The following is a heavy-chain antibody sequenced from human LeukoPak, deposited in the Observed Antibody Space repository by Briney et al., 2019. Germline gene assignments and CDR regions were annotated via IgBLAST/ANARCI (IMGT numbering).Heavy chain of an antibody. J-gene: IGHJ3*02. Sequence: GASVKVSCKASGYTFTGYYMHWVRQAPAQGLEWMGWINPNNGGTNYAQKFQGRVTMTRDTSISTAYMEVSRLRSDDTAVYYCARDGNFDIWGQGTMVTVSS. CDR1: GYTFTGYY. D-gene: IGHD4-23*01. CDR3: ARDGNFDI. CDR2: INPNNGGT. V-gene: IGHV1-2*02.